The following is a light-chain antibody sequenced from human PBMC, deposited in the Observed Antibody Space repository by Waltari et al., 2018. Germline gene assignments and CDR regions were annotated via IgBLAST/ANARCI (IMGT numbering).Light chain of an antibody. CDR2: EVS. CDR1: DSDVGAYDF. CDR3: SSYTTSSAPGV. J-gene: IGLJ1*01. Sequence: SCSGTDSDVGAYDFFSWYQQHPGKAPHLIIYEVSNRPSGISNRFSASKSGNTASLTISGLQAEDEADYYCSSYTTSSAPGVFGTGTRVTVL. V-gene: IGLV2-14*01.